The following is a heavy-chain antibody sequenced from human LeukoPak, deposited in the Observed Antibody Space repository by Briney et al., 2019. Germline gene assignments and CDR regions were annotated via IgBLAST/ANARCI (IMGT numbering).Heavy chain of an antibody. CDR2: ISNSNSTI. CDR3: ARQADIVVVPGGTFDP. Sequence: GGSLRLSCAASGFTFSDYYMSWIRQAPGKGLEWVSYISNSNSTIYYADSVKGRFTIPRDNAKNSMYLQMNSLSAEDTAVYYCARQADIVVVPGGTFDPWGKGTLVRVSS. J-gene: IGHJ5*02. CDR1: GFTFSDYY. V-gene: IGHV3-11*01. D-gene: IGHD2-2*01.